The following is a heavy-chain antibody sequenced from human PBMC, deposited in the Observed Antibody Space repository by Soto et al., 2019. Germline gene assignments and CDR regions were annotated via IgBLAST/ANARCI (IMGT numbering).Heavy chain of an antibody. D-gene: IGHD6-6*01. CDR3: ASRRIAARWVARGTFDY. Sequence: QVQLQQWGAGLLKPSETLSLTCAVYGGSFRGYYWSWIRQPPGKGLKWMGEINDSGSTNYNPSLKSRVTISVDTSKNKFSLKLSSVTAADTAVYYCASRRIAARWVARGTFDYWGQGTLVTVSS. J-gene: IGHJ4*02. V-gene: IGHV4-34*01. CDR2: INDSGST. CDR1: GGSFRGYY.